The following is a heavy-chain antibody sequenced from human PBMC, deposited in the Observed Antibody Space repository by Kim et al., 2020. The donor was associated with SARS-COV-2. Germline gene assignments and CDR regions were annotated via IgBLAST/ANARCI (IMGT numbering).Heavy chain of an antibody. CDR1: GFTFSSYE. D-gene: IGHD2-15*01. J-gene: IGHJ4*02. CDR2: ISSRGMTK. CDR3: ARTGSGRGNYFDY. Sequence: GGSLRLSCAASGFTFSSYEMNWVRQAPGKGQEWVSYISSRGMTKYYADSVKGRFTISRDNAKNSVYLQMNSLRAEDTAVYYCARTGSGRGNYFDYWGQGILVPVSS. V-gene: IGHV3-48*03.